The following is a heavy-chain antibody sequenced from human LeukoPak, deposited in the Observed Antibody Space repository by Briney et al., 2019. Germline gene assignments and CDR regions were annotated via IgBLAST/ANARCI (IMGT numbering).Heavy chain of an antibody. Sequence: SETLSLTCTVSGGSISSYYWSWIRQPAGKGLEWIGRIYTSGSTNYSPSLKSRVTMSVDTSKNQFSLKLSSVTAADTAVYYCARGLSFGSGSRFDLWGRGTLVTVSS. J-gene: IGHJ2*01. CDR3: ARGLSFGSGSRFDL. V-gene: IGHV4-4*07. CDR2: IYTSGST. CDR1: GGSISSYY. D-gene: IGHD6-25*01.